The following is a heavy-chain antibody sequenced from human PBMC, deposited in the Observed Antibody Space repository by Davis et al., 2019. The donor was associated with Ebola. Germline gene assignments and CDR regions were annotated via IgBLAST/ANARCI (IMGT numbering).Heavy chain of an antibody. V-gene: IGHV4-59*01. J-gene: IGHJ3*02. D-gene: IGHD3-22*01. CDR1: GGSISSYY. Sequence: SETLSLTCIVSGGSISSYYWSWIRQPPGKGLEWIGYIYYSGSTNYNPSLKSRVTISVDTSKNQFSLKLSSVTAADTAVYYCAREGYYYDSSGYSRGAFDIWGQGTMVTVSS. CDR3: AREGYYYDSSGYSRGAFDI. CDR2: IYYSGST.